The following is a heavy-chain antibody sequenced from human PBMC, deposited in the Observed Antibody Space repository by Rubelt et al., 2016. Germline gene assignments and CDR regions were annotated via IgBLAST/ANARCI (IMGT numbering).Heavy chain of an antibody. CDR1: GYAFTGHY. CDR2: INPNSGDT. D-gene: IGHD1-26*01. CDR3: GRGDSS. V-gene: IGHV1-2*06. Sequence: QVQLVQSGAEVKKPGASVKVSCKASGYAFTGHYLHWVRQAPGQGLEWMGRINPNSGDTNFAQRFQGRVTMTREPSINSAYMELSSLRSDDTAVYYGGRGDSSWGQGTLVTVSS. J-gene: IGHJ5*02.